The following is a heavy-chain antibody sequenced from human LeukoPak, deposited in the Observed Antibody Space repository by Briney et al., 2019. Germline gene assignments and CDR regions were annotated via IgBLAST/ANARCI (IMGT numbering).Heavy chain of an antibody. CDR2: ISSSSSYI. D-gene: IGHD3-22*01. CDR3: ARDWLSCDSNGCYPAFDS. Sequence: PGGSLRLSCAASGFTFSSYSMNWVRQAPGKGLEWVSSISSSSSYIYYADSVKGRFTITRDNAKRSLYLQMNSLRAEETAVYYCARDWLSCDSNGCYPAFDSWGQGTLVTVSS. CDR1: GFTFSSYS. V-gene: IGHV3-21*01. J-gene: IGHJ5*01.